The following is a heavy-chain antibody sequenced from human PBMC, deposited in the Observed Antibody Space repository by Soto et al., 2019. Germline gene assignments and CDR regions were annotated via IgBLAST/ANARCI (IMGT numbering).Heavy chain of an antibody. J-gene: IGHJ1*01. CDR2: ISGSGGST. CDR3: AKDWKYYYDSSGFLDH. CDR1: GFTFSSCA. V-gene: IGHV3-23*01. Sequence: GSLRLSCVASGFTFSSCAMSWVRQAPGKGLEWVSAISGSGGSTYYADSVKGRFTISRDDSKNTLYLQMNSLRAEDTAAYYCAKDWKYYYDSSGFLDHWGQGTLVTVSS. D-gene: IGHD3-22*01.